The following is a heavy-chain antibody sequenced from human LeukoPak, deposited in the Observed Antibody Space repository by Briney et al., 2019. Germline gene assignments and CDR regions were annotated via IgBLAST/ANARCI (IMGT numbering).Heavy chain of an antibody. D-gene: IGHD2-15*01. V-gene: IGHV1-18*01. CDR2: ISAYNGNT. CDR3: ARQPDALLYLGWFDP. CDR1: GYTFTSYG. J-gene: IGHJ5*02. Sequence: GASVKVSCKASGYTFTSYGISWVRQAPGQGLEWMGWISAYNGNTNYAQKLQGRVTMTTDTSTSTAYMELRSLRSDDTAVYYCARQPDALLYLGWFDPWCQGTLVTVSS.